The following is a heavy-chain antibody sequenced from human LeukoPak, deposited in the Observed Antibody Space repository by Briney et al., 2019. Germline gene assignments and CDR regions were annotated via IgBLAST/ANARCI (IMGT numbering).Heavy chain of an antibody. D-gene: IGHD3-9*01. V-gene: IGHV4-61*02. Sequence: SETLSLTCTVSGGSISSGSYYWSWIRQPAGKGLEWIGRIYTSGSTNYNPSLKSRVTISVDTSKNQFSLKLSSVTAADTAVYFCARDLFYDILTGYYNDGFDYWGQGTLVTVSS. J-gene: IGHJ4*02. CDR3: ARDLFYDILTGYYNDGFDY. CDR2: IYTSGST. CDR1: GGSISSGSYY.